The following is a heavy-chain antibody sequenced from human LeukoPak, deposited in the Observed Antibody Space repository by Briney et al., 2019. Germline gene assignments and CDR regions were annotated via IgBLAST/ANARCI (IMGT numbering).Heavy chain of an antibody. D-gene: IGHD1-26*01. CDR3: GRTRVKMETREFDY. V-gene: IGHV4-34*01. J-gene: IGHJ4*02. CDR1: GGSFSGYY. Sequence: SETLTLTCAVYGGSFSGYYWSWIRQPPGKGLEWIGEINHSGSTNYNPPINSRVTISVDTAKSQFCLKLSSVTAAATAGYYCGRTRVKMETREFDYWGQGTLVTVSS. CDR2: INHSGST.